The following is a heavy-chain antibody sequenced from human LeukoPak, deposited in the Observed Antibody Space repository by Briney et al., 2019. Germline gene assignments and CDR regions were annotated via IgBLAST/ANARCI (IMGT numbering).Heavy chain of an antibody. Sequence: PGGSLRLSSAASGFTFTNYGMHWVRQAPGKGLEWVALITYDGYYKYYSDSVKGRFTISSDTSKNTLYLQMNSLRAEDTAVYYCARDLSPVVRASPMGYWGQGTPVTVSS. J-gene: IGHJ4*02. D-gene: IGHD3-10*01. CDR3: ARDLSPVVRASPMGY. V-gene: IGHV3-30*03. CDR1: GFTFTNYG. CDR2: ITYDGYYK.